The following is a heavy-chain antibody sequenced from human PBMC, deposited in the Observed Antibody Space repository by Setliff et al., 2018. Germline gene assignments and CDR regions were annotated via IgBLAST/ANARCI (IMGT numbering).Heavy chain of an antibody. CDR2: IHHSGKA. Sequence: PSETLSLTCAVSGFSISSGYYWGWIRQPPGKGLEWIVNIHHSGKAYYNPSLKSRVTMSVDTSKNHFSLKLSSVTAADTAVYYCARAHTWSLPNDNSGYPGWFDPWGQGTLVTVSS. J-gene: IGHJ5*02. D-gene: IGHD3-22*01. CDR3: ARAHTWSLPNDNSGYPGWFDP. CDR1: GFSISSGYY. V-gene: IGHV4-38-2*01.